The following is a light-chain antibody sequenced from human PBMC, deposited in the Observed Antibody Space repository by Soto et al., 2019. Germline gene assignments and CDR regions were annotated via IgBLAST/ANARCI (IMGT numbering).Light chain of an antibody. J-gene: IGLJ1*01. V-gene: IGLV1-44*01. CDR3: SAWDGTLNGYV. CDR1: SSNIGSYS. Sequence: QLVLTQPPSASGTPGQRVTISCSGGSSNIGSYSVNWYHQFPGTAPKLLVSNNDQRPSGVPDRFSGSKSGTSASLAISGLQSDDEADYYCSAWDGTLNGYVFGAGTKVTVL. CDR2: NND.